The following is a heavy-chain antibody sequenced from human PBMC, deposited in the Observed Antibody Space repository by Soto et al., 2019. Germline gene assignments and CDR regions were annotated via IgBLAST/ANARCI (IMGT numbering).Heavy chain of an antibody. CDR1: GGTFSSYT. J-gene: IGHJ6*02. D-gene: IGHD4-17*01. Sequence: QVQLVQSGAEVKKPGSSVKVSCKAPGGTFSSYTIGWVRQAPGQGLEWMGRIIPILGVTNYAQKFQGRVTITADKSTSTTYMELSSLRSDDTAVYFCARAGYGDSDYSYYGMDVWGQWTTVTVSS. CDR3: ARAGYGDSDYSYYGMDV. CDR2: IIPILGVT. V-gene: IGHV1-69*04.